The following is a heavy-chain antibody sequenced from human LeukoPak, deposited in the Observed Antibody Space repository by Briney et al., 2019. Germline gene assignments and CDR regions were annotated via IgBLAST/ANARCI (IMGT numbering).Heavy chain of an antibody. D-gene: IGHD2-8*01. V-gene: IGHV3-23*01. CDR2: ITASGDGT. J-gene: IGHJ4*02. CDR3: ARDLGYCTNGVCHTRFDY. CDR1: GFTFSTYG. Sequence: GGSLRLSCAASGFTFSTYGMSWVRQAPGKGLQRVSGITASGDGTYYADSVKGRFTISRDNSKASLFLQLNSLRAEDTAVYYCARDLGYCTNGVCHTRFDYWGQGALVTVSS.